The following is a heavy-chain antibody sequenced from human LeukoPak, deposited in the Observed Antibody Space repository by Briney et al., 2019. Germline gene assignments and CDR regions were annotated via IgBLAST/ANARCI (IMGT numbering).Heavy chain of an antibody. J-gene: IGHJ4*02. D-gene: IGHD5-18*01. CDR1: GYTFTSFD. CDR2: MSPNSGDT. Sequence: ASVKVSCKTSGYTFTSFDINWVRQATGQGLEWMGWMSPNSGDTGYAQKFQDRVTMTRNTSKSTAYVELRGLSSEDTAVYYCARTRGYNLGYSDYWGQGALVTVSS. V-gene: IGHV1-8*01. CDR3: ARTRGYNLGYSDY.